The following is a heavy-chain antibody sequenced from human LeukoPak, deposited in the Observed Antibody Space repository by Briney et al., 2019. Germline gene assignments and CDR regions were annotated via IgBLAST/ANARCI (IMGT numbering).Heavy chain of an antibody. CDR1: GGPITSHY. V-gene: IGHV4-59*11. J-gene: IGHJ6*02. D-gene: IGHD1-26*01. CDR3: ARSRVSGSYLDYHSGMDV. Sequence: SETLSLTCTVSGGPITSHYWSWIRQPPGKGLEWIGYVSFSGTTKYSPSLNNRVTISRDTSQNQFILRLNSVTAADTAVYFCARSRVSGSYLDYHSGMDVWGQGTTVIVSS. CDR2: VSFSGTT.